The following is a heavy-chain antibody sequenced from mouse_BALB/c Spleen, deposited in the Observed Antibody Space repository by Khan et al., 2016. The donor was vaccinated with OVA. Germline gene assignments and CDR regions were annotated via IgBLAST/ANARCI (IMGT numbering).Heavy chain of an antibody. Sequence: EVMLVESGGGLVKPGGSLKLSCAASGFTFSSYAMSWVRQTPEKRLEWVATISSGGSDTYYPDSVKGRFTISRDNANNTLYLQTSSLRSEDTAMYYCARLYAMDYWGQGTSVTVSS. CDR1: GFTFSSYA. CDR2: ISSGGSDT. V-gene: IGHV5-9-1*01. J-gene: IGHJ4*01. CDR3: ARLYAMDY.